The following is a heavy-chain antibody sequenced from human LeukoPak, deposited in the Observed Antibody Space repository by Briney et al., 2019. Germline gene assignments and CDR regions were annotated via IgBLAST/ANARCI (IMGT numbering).Heavy chain of an antibody. Sequence: GESLKISCKGSGYSFANNWIAWVRQMPGKGLEWMGIIHPGDSDTRYRPSFQGQVTISADKSISTAYLQWSSLKPSDTAMYYCARRSSSGGYYFDYWGQGTLVTVSS. CDR2: IHPGDSDT. V-gene: IGHV5-51*01. CDR3: ARRSSSGGYYFDY. D-gene: IGHD3-16*01. CDR1: GYSFANNW. J-gene: IGHJ4*02.